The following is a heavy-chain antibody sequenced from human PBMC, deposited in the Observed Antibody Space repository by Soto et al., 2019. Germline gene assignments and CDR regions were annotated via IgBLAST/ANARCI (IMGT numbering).Heavy chain of an antibody. CDR2: INAGNGNT. J-gene: IGHJ4*02. Sequence: QVQLVQSGAEVKKPGASVKVSCKASGYTFTSYAMHWVRQAPGQRLEWMGWINAGNGNTKYSQKFQGRVTITRDTAASTAYMELSSLRSEDTAVYYCAREPQGQWELPLDYWGQGTLVTVSS. D-gene: IGHD1-26*01. CDR3: AREPQGQWELPLDY. CDR1: GYTFTSYA. V-gene: IGHV1-3*01.